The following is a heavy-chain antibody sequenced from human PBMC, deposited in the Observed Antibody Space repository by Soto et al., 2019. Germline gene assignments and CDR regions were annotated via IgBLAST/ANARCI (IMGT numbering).Heavy chain of an antibody. J-gene: IGHJ5*02. V-gene: IGHV4-31*03. CDR1: GGSISSGGYY. D-gene: IGHD3-3*02. CDR3: ARGISIFGVVTLGWFDP. Sequence: SVPLSLTCTVSGGSISSGGYYWSWIRQHPGEGLEWIGYIYYSGSTYYNPSLKSRVTISVDTSKNQFSLKLSSVTAADTAVYYCARGISIFGVVTLGWFDPWGQGTLVTVSS. CDR2: IYYSGST.